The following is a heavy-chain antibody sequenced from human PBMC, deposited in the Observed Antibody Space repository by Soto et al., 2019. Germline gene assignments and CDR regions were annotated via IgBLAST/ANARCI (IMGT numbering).Heavy chain of an antibody. Sequence: GGSLRLSCAASGFAVSSNYMSWVHQAPGKGLEWVSVIYSGGSTYYADSVKGRFTISRHNSKNTLYLQMNSLRAEDTAVYYCARVTPIVATYAFDIWGQGTMVTVSS. CDR3: ARVTPIVATYAFDI. D-gene: IGHD5-12*01. CDR1: GFAVSSNY. J-gene: IGHJ3*02. CDR2: IYSGGST. V-gene: IGHV3-53*04.